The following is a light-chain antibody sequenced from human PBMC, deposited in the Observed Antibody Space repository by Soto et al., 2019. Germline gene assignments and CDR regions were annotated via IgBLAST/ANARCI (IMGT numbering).Light chain of an antibody. J-gene: IGKJ1*01. CDR2: GAS. CDR3: QQYGSSPWT. Sequence: EIVLTQSPGTLSLSPGERATHSCRASQSVSSSYLAWYQQKPGQAPRLLIYGASSRATGIPDRFSCSGSGTDFTLTISRLEPEDFAVYYCQQYGSSPWTFGQGNKVEIQ. V-gene: IGKV3-20*01. CDR1: QSVSSSY.